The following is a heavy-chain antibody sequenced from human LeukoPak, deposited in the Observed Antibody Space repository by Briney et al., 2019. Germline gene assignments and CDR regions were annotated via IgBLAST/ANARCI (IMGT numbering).Heavy chain of an antibody. CDR2: IYHSGST. CDR1: GGSISSGGYY. J-gene: IGHJ5*02. Sequence: PSETLSLTCTVSGGSISSGGYYWSWIRQPPGKGLEWIGYIYHSGSTYYNPSLKSRVTISVDRSKNQFSLKLSSVTAADTAVYYCARGGFGDIVVVPAANNWFDPWGQGTLVTVSS. D-gene: IGHD2-2*01. CDR3: ARGGFGDIVVVPAANNWFDP. V-gene: IGHV4-30-2*01.